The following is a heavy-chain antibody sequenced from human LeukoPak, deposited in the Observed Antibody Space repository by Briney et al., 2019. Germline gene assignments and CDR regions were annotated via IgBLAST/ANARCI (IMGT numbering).Heavy chain of an antibody. Sequence: GGSLRLSCAASGFTFDDYGMSWVRQAPGKGLEWVSGINWNGGSTGYADSVKGRFTISRDNAKNSLYLQMNSLRAEDTALYYCARHSGSDYCYYYMDVWGKGTTVTVSS. CDR1: GFTFDDYG. CDR3: ARHSGSDYCYYYMDV. V-gene: IGHV3-20*04. D-gene: IGHD2-15*01. J-gene: IGHJ6*03. CDR2: INWNGGST.